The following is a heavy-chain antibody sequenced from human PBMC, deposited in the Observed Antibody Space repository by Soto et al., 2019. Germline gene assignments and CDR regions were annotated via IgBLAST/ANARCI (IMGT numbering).Heavy chain of an antibody. J-gene: IGHJ6*02. CDR1: GYSFTSYW. Sequence: PGESLKISCKGSGYSFTSYWIGWVRQMPGKGLEWMGITYPGDSDTRYSPSFQGQVTISADKSISTAYLQWSSLKASDTAMYYCARLPTWGDYDPTFYYYYGMDVWGQGTTVTVSS. CDR2: TYPGDSDT. CDR3: ARLPTWGDYDPTFYYYYGMDV. V-gene: IGHV5-51*01. D-gene: IGHD4-17*01.